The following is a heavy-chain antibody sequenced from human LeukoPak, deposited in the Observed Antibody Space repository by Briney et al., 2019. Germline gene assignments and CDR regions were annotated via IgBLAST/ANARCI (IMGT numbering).Heavy chain of an antibody. CDR2: IYHSGST. J-gene: IGHJ6*03. CDR3: ARDGFLEWLPHYYYMDV. CDR1: GYSISSGYY. D-gene: IGHD3-3*01. V-gene: IGHV4-38-2*02. Sequence: SETLSLTCTVSGYSISSGYYWGWIRQPPGKGLEWIGSIYHSGSTYYNPSLKSRVTISVDTSKNQFSLKLSPVTAADTAVYYCARDGFLEWLPHYYYMDVWGKGTTVTVSS.